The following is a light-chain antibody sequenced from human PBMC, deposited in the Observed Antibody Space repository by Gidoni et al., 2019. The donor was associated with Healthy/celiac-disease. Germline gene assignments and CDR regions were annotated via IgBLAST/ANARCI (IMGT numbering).Light chain of an antibody. J-gene: IGKJ1*01. Sequence: IRITQSPSPFSASTGDRVTITCRASQGISSYLAWYQQKPGKAPKLLIYAASTLQSGVPSRFSGSGSGTDFTLTISCLQSEDFATYYCQQYYSYPRTFGQGTKVEIK. V-gene: IGKV1-8*01. CDR2: AAS. CDR3: QQYYSYPRT. CDR1: QGISSY.